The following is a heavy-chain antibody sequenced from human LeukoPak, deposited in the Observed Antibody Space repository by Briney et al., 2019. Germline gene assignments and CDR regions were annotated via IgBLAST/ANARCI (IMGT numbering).Heavy chain of an antibody. CDR1: GGSISSGGYY. CDR3: AKHSRSGDSGYGNAFDI. Sequence: AETLCLTCTVSGGSISSGGYYWSWIRQHPGKGLEWIGYIYYSGSTYYNPSLNSRVTISVDASKNHFSLKLSSVTAADTAVYYCAKHSRSGDSGYGNAFDIWGQGTMVTVTS. V-gene: IGHV4-39*01. CDR2: IYYSGST. D-gene: IGHD5-12*01. J-gene: IGHJ3*02.